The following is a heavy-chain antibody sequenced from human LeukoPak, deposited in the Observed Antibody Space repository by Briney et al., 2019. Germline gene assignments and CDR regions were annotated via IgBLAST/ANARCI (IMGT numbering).Heavy chain of an antibody. CDR2: INTYIGNT. CDR3: ARDNYYDSSGYYSC. V-gene: IGHV1-18*01. CDR1: GYTFTSHG. J-gene: IGHJ4*02. Sequence: GASVKVSCKASGYTFTSHGISWVRQAPGQGLEWMAWINTYIGNTHYAQKLQGRVTMTTDTSTSTAYMELRSLRSDDTAVYYCARDNYYDSSGYYSCWGQGTLVTVSS. D-gene: IGHD3-22*01.